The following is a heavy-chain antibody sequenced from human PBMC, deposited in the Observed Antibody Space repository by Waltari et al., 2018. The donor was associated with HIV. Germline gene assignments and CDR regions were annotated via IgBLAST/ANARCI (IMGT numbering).Heavy chain of an antibody. CDR2: IDEYGGIT. Sequence: EVLLVESGGGLVQPGGSLILSCAAAGFTFSTSWMQWVRQAPGKGLVWVSRIDEYGGITNYADSVEGRFTISRDNAKNTLYLQMNNLRAEDTATYYCARDLSGYSDYWGQGTLVTVS. CDR1: GFTFSTSW. CDR3: ARDLSGYSDY. D-gene: IGHD3-3*01. V-gene: IGHV3-74*01. J-gene: IGHJ4*02.